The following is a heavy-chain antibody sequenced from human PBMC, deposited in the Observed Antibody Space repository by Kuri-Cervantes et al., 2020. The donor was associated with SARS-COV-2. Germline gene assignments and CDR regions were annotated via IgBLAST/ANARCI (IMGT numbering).Heavy chain of an antibody. CDR3: ARGFKIAAAGPFDY. CDR2: ISSNGGST. Sequence: GGSLRLSCAASGFTFSSYAMHWVRQAPGKGLEYVSAISSNGGSTYYADSVKGRFTISRDNSKNTLYLQMGSLRAEDMAVYYCARGFKIAAAGPFDYWGQGTLVTVSS. V-gene: IGHV3-64*02. J-gene: IGHJ4*02. CDR1: GFTFSSYA. D-gene: IGHD6-13*01.